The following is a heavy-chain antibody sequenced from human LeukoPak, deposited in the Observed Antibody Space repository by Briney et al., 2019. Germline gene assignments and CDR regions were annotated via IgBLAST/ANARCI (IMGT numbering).Heavy chain of an antibody. CDR1: GFTFSSYD. CDR3: ARGGNFEGSYYYYYYMDV. J-gene: IGHJ6*03. CDR2: ISYGGSNT. D-gene: IGHD4-23*01. V-gene: IGHV3-30-3*01. Sequence: GGSLRLSCAASGFTFSSYDIHWVRQAPGKGLEWVAVISYGGSNTYYAESVKARFTISRDNSKNTLYLQMNSLRAEDTAVYYCARGGNFEGSYYYYYYMDVWGKGTTVTVSS.